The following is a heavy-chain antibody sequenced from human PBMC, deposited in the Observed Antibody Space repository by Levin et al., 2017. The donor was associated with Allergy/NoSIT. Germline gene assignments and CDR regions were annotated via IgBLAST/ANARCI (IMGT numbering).Heavy chain of an antibody. Sequence: PSETLSLTCTVSGASISSSNWWTWARQSPGKGLEWIGEIYDSGSTNYNPSLKSRVTISVDKSKNQFSLKLNSVTAADTAVSYCARVQGGCSATSCYLDPWGQGTLITVSS. D-gene: IGHD2-2*01. CDR3: ARVQGGCSATSCYLDP. CDR2: IYDSGST. CDR1: GASISSSNW. V-gene: IGHV4-4*02. J-gene: IGHJ5*02.